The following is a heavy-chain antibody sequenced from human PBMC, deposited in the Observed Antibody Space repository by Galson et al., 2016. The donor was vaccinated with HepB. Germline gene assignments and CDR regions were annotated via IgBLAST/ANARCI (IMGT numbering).Heavy chain of an antibody. CDR2: IYLDGDT. CDR1: GFSVSSHY. D-gene: IGHD2-2*01. CDR3: ARDWGHVYAGGALDL. V-gene: IGHV3-53*01. J-gene: IGHJ3*01. Sequence: SLRLSCAASGFSVSSHYVTWVRQAPGKGLEWVSVIYLDGDTYYAGSAKGRFTISRDDSKNTFYLQMNGLRVEDTALYYCARDWGHVYAGGALDLWGQGTMVIVS.